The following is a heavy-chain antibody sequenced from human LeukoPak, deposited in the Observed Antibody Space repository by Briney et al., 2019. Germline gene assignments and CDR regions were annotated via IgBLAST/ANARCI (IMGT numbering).Heavy chain of an antibody. CDR3: TRDGGIVLMVYDPPYDAFDI. D-gene: IGHD2-8*01. V-gene: IGHV3-49*03. Sequence: PGGSLRLSCTASGFTFGDYAMSWFRQAPGKGLEWVGFIRSKAYGGTTEYAASVKGRFTISRDDSKSIAYLQTNSLKTEDTAVYYCTRDGGIVLMVYDPPYDAFDIWGQGTMVTVSS. J-gene: IGHJ3*02. CDR2: IRSKAYGGTT. CDR1: GFTFGDYA.